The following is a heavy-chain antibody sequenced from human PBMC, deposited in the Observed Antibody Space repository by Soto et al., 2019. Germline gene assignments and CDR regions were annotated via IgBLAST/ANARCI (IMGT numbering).Heavy chain of an antibody. CDR3: ARLLRTPTSDFWSGYFDY. V-gene: IGHV4-31*03. D-gene: IGHD3-3*01. CDR1: GGSISSGGYY. J-gene: IGHJ4*02. Sequence: SETLSLTCTVSGGSISSGGYYWSWIRQHPGKGLEWIGYIYYSGSTYYNPSLKSRVTISVDTSKNQFSLKLSSVTAADTAVYYCARLLRTPTSDFWSGYFDYWGQGTLVTVSS. CDR2: IYYSGST.